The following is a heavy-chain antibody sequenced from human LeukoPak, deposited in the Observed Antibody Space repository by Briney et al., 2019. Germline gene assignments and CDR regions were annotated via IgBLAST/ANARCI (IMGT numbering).Heavy chain of an antibody. CDR2: MNPNSGNT. J-gene: IGHJ5*02. Sequence: VLMNPNSGNTGYAQKFQRRVTMTRNTSISTAYMELSSLRSEDTAVYYCARVATGGGFDPWGQGTLVTVSS. D-gene: IGHD3-16*01. CDR3: ARVATGGGFDP. V-gene: IGHV1-8*01.